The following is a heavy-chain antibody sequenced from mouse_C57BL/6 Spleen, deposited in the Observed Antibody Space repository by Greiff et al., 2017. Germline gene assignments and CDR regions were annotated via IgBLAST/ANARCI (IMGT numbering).Heavy chain of an antibody. D-gene: IGHD4-1*01. CDR1: GFTFSDAW. J-gene: IGHJ3*01. Sequence: EVQVVESGGGLVQPGGSMKLSCAASGFTFSDAWMDWVRQSPEQGLEWVAEIRNKANNHATSYAESVKGRFTISRDASKSSVYLQMNSLRAEDTGIYYCTPDWDGFAYWGQGTLVTVAA. V-gene: IGHV6-6*01. CDR2: IRNKANNHAT. CDR3: TPDWDGFAY.